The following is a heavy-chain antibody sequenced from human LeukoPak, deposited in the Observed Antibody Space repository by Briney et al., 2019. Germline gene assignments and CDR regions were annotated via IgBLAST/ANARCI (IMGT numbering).Heavy chain of an antibody. V-gene: IGHV3-66*01. D-gene: IGHD3-10*01. CDR3: ARAPGITMVRGDLYGMDV. J-gene: IGHJ6*02. CDR1: GGSISSSSYY. CDR2: IYSGGST. Sequence: ETLSLTCTVSGGSISSSSYYWGWIRQPPGKGLEWVSVIYSGGSTYYADSVKGRFTISRDNSKNMLYLQMNSLRAEDTAVYYCARAPGITMVRGDLYGMDVWGQGTTVTVSS.